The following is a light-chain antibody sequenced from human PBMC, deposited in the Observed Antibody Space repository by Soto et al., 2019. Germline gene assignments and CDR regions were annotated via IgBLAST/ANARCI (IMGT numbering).Light chain of an antibody. CDR1: SSNIGSNY. J-gene: IGLJ1*01. Sequence: QSVLTQPPSASGTPGQRVTISCSGSSSNIGSNYVYWYQQLPGTAPKLLIYMNNQRPSGVPDRFSGSKSGTSASLAISGLRSEDEADYYCAAWDDSLSGPLYVFGTGTKVTVL. V-gene: IGLV1-47*01. CDR3: AAWDDSLSGPLYV. CDR2: MNN.